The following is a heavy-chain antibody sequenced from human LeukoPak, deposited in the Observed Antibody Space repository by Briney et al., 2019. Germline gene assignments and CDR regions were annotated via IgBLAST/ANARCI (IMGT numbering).Heavy chain of an antibody. V-gene: IGHV4-38-2*01. Sequence: PSETLSLTCAVSGYSISSGYYWGWIRQPPGKGLEWVGSIYHSGSTYYNPSLKSRVTISVDTSKNQFSLKLISVNAADTAVYYCARRVESSGYSFDYWGQGTLVTVSS. D-gene: IGHD3-22*01. CDR3: ARRVESSGYSFDY. J-gene: IGHJ4*02. CDR1: GYSISSGYY. CDR2: IYHSGST.